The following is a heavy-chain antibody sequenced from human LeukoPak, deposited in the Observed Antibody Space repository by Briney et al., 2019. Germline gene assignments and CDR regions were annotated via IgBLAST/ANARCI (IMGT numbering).Heavy chain of an antibody. Sequence: SVKVSCKASGGTFSSYAISWVRQAPGQGLEWMGGIIPIFGTANYAQKFQGRVTITADESTSTAYMELSSLRSDDTAVYYCARDGVVGAYLDAFDIWGQGTMVTVSS. V-gene: IGHV1-69*13. J-gene: IGHJ3*02. D-gene: IGHD1-26*01. CDR1: GGTFSSYA. CDR3: ARDGVVGAYLDAFDI. CDR2: IIPIFGTA.